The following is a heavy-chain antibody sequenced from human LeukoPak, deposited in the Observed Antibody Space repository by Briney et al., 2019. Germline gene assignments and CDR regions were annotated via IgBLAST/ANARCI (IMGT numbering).Heavy chain of an antibody. Sequence: ESGXTLLKPTPTLTLTCTFSGLSLRTSGVGVGWIRQPPGKALEWLSLIYWDDDKRYSPSLKSRLTITKDTSKNQVVLTMTNMDPVDTATYYCAHGDTGSGYYSAYFDYWGQGTLVTVSS. J-gene: IGHJ4*02. CDR3: AHGDTGSGYYSAYFDY. CDR2: IYWDDDK. CDR1: GLSLRTSGVG. D-gene: IGHD3-22*01. V-gene: IGHV2-5*02.